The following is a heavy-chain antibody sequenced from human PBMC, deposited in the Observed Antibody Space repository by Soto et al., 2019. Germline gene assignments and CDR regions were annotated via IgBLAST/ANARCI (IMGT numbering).Heavy chain of an antibody. CDR2: ISFHGRHQ. D-gene: IGHD6-19*01. J-gene: IGHJ1*01. CDR3: GEDLGCSGWEYFDH. V-gene: IGHV3-30*04. Sequence: QLVESGGGVVQPGKSLRLSCAGSGFTFGSFAMHWVRQAPGKGLEWVAVISFHGRHQYYADSVKGRFTISRDNSNNTVYLQLSSLRLDDTARYFCGEDLGCSGWEYFDHWGQGTLVTGCS. CDR1: GFTFGSFA.